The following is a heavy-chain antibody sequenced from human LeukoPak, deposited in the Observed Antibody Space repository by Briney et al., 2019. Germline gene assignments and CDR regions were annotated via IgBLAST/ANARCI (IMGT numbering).Heavy chain of an antibody. Sequence: ASVKVSCKASGYTFTSHGISWVRQAPGQGLEWMGWISAYNGNTNYAQKLQGRVTMTTDTSTSTAYMELRSLRSDDTAVYYCATSVIDTAMVDFNYLDYWGQGTLVTVSS. CDR3: ATSVIDTAMVDFNYLDY. CDR1: GYTFTSHG. V-gene: IGHV1-18*01. J-gene: IGHJ4*02. CDR2: ISAYNGNT. D-gene: IGHD5-18*01.